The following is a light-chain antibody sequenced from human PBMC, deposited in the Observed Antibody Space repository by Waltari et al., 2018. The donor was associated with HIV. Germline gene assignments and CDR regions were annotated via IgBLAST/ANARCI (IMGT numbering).Light chain of an antibody. CDR3: SPYVGSNRL. Sequence: QSALTQPPSASGSPGQSVTISCTAISSDVGDYNSVSWFQQNPGKAPHLMIYEVTKRPPGVPARFACCKPGDTASRTVSRRQAEYETDYYRSPYVGSNRLFGGGTTPTV. J-gene: IGLJ3*02. V-gene: IGLV2-8*01. CDR1: SSDVGDYNS. CDR2: EVT.